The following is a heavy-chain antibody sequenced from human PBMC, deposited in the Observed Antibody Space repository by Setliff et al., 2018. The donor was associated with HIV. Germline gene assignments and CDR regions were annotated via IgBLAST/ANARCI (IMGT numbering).Heavy chain of an antibody. D-gene: IGHD3-22*01. J-gene: IGHJ3*01. CDR1: GESFSDYY. V-gene: IGHV4-4*08. Sequence: ASETLSLTCAVYGESFSDYYWSWIRQPPGKGLEWLGHIYSSGSTNYSPSLKSRIDISVDTSKNQFSLKLRSVTATDTAVYYCARLRESLKVGFVFDFWGQGTKVTVS. CDR3: ARLRESLKVGFVFDF. CDR2: IYSSGST.